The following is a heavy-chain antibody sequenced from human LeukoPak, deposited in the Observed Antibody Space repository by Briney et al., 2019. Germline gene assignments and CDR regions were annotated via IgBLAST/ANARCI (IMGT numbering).Heavy chain of an antibody. D-gene: IGHD2-21*02. V-gene: IGHV4-59*08. Sequence: PSETLSLTCTVSGGSISSYYWGWFRQPPGKGLEWIGYIFYSGYTNYNPPLKSRVTISVDTSKNHFSLKLTSVTATDTAMYYCARHPSAMTAFDPWGQGTLVTVSS. CDR2: IFYSGYT. CDR1: GGSISSYY. J-gene: IGHJ5*02. CDR3: ARHPSAMTAFDP.